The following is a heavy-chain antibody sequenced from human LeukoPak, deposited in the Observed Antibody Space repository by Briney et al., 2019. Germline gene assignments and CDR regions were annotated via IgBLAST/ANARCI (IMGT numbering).Heavy chain of an antibody. Sequence: PSETLSLTCTVSGVSISSSNSYWGWIRQPPGKGLEWIGEINHSGSTNYNPSLKSRVTISVDTSKNQFSLKLSSVTAADTAVYYCARGSSGGWNFDYWGQGTLVTVSS. CDR3: ARGSSGGWNFDY. J-gene: IGHJ4*02. D-gene: IGHD6-19*01. V-gene: IGHV4-39*07. CDR2: INHSGST. CDR1: GVSISSSNSY.